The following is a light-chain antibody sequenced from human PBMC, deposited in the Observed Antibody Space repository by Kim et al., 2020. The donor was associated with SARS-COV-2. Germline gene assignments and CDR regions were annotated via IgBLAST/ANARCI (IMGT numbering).Light chain of an antibody. J-gene: IGLJ1*01. CDR2: EVS. V-gene: IGLV2-11*01. CDR3: CAYAGTYYI. Sequence: SPGQPVTISCTGTSSDVGKYKYVSWYQQHPGKAPKLIISEVSKRPAGVPDRFSGSKSGNTASLTISGLQAEDEADYYCCAYAGTYYIFGTGTKVTVL. CDR1: SSDVGKYKY.